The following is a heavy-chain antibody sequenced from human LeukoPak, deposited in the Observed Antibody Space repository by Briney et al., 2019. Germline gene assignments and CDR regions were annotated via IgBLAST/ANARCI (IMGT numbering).Heavy chain of an antibody. CDR1: GDSISDFR. CDR2: IYTTGTI. J-gene: IGHJ3*02. CDR3: ARRNDFDI. Sequence: SETLSLTCNVSGDSISDFRWTWIRQPAGKGLEWIGHIYTTGTINYNPSLESRVTLSVDTSKNQFSLKLSSVTAADTAVYYCARRNDFDIWGQGTMVTVSS. V-gene: IGHV4-4*07.